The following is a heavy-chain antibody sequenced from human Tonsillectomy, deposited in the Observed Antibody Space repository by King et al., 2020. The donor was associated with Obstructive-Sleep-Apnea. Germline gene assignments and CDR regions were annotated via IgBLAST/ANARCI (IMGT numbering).Heavy chain of an antibody. CDR3: ARTDQDQLVRGYYYYGMDV. Sequence: QLQESGPGLVKPSETLSLTCTVSGGSISSYYWSWIRQPPGKGLEWIGYIYYSGSTNYNPSLKSRVTISVDTSKNQFSLKLISVTAADTAVYYCARTDQDQLVRGYYYYGMDVWGQGTTVTVSS. V-gene: IGHV4-59*08. J-gene: IGHJ6*02. CDR2: IYYSGST. D-gene: IGHD6-13*01. CDR1: GGSISSYY.